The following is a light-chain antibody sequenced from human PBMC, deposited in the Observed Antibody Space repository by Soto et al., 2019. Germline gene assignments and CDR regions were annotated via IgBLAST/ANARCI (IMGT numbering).Light chain of an antibody. CDR3: CSYAGSYTNV. CDR2: DVT. J-gene: IGLJ1*01. Sequence: QSALTQPRSVSGSPGQSVTISCTGTSSDVGGYKYVSWYQQHPGKAPKLMIYDVTTRPSGVPYRFSGSKSGNTASLTISGLQAEDEADYYCCSYAGSYTNVFGTGTKLTVL. CDR1: SSDVGGYKY. V-gene: IGLV2-11*01.